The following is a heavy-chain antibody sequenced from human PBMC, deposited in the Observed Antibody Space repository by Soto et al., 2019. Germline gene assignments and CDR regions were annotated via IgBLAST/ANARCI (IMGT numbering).Heavy chain of an antibody. J-gene: IGHJ4*02. CDR1: GFTFSSYG. CDR2: ISYDGSNK. Sequence: QVQLVESGGGVVQPGRSLRLSCAASGFTFSSYGMHWVRQAPGKGLEWVAVISYDGSNKYYADSVKGRFTISRDNSKNTLYLQMNSLRAEDTAVYYCAKDSPSSGYYGGLDYWGQGTLVTXSS. CDR3: AKDSPSSGYYGGLDY. V-gene: IGHV3-30*18. D-gene: IGHD3-22*01.